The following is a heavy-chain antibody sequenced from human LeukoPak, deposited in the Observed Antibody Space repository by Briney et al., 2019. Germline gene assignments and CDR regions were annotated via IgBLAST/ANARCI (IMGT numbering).Heavy chain of an antibody. CDR3: ARDLEQLVLPYYYYGMDV. J-gene: IGHJ6*02. CDR1: GYTLTELS. CDR2: INPNSGGT. D-gene: IGHD6-6*01. V-gene: IGHV1-2*02. Sequence: WASVKVSCKVSGYTLTELSMHWVRQAPGQGLEWMGWINPNSGGTNYAQKFQGRVTMTRDTSISTAYMELSRLRSDDTAVYYCARDLEQLVLPYYYYGMDVWGQGTTVTVSS.